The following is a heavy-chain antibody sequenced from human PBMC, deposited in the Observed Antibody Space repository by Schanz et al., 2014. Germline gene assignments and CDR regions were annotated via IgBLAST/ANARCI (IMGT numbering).Heavy chain of an antibody. V-gene: IGHV3-33*05. CDR1: GLNFDYYG. J-gene: IGHJ3*02. CDR3: ARGIITMVRGGDVGAFDI. CDR2: ISSDGSKK. D-gene: IGHD3-10*01. Sequence: QVQLVESGGGVVQPGRSLRLSCATSGLNFDYYGMNWVRQGQGNGLQWVAVISSDGSKKLYADSVKARFTISRDNSKNALYLQMDSLRAEDTAVYYCARGIITMVRGGDVGAFDIWGQGTMVTVSS.